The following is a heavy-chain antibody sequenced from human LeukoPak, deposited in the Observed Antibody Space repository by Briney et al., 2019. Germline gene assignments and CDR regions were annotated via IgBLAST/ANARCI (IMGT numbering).Heavy chain of an antibody. J-gene: IGHJ2*01. CDR2: ISYDGSNK. CDR3: ARAPYCSGGRCSLFGYFDL. D-gene: IGHD2-15*01. Sequence: GRSLRLSCAASGFTFSSYAMHWVRQAPGKGLEWVAVISYDGSNKYYADSVKGRFTISRDNSKNTLYLQMNSLRAEDTAVYYCARAPYCSGGRCSLFGYFDLWGRGTLVTVSS. CDR1: GFTFSSYA. V-gene: IGHV3-30-3*01.